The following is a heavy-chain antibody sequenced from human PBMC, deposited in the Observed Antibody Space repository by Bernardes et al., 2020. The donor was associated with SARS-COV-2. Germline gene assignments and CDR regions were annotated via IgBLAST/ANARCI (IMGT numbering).Heavy chain of an antibody. CDR2: IHNDGNT. CDR1: GVSISNYY. V-gene: IGHV4-59*08. D-gene: IGHD2-21*01. CDR3: ARLRSRGGEWDY. Sequence: SEPLSLTCTVSGVSISNYYWSWIRQPPGKGLEWIGFIHNDGNTSHNPSLNSRVTTSIDTPKNQFSLRLSSVTAADTAVYYCARLRSRGGEWDYWGQGTLVTVSS. J-gene: IGHJ4*02.